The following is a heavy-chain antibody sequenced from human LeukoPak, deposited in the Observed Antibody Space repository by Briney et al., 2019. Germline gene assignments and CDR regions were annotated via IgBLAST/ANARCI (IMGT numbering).Heavy chain of an antibody. CDR3: ARALPYSGYDTRIYIHGSSWRYYFDY. CDR1: GGTFSSYA. V-gene: IGHV1-2*02. CDR2: INPNSGGT. D-gene: IGHD5-12*01. Sequence: WASVKVSCKASGGTFSSYAISWVRQAPGQGLEWMGWINPNSGGTNYAQKFQGRVTMTRDTSISTAYMELSRLRSDDTAVYYCARALPYSGYDTRIYIHGSSWRYYFDYWGQGTLVTVSS. J-gene: IGHJ4*02.